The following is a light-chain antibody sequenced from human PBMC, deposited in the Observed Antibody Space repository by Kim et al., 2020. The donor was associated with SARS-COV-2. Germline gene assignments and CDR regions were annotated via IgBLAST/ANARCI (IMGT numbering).Light chain of an antibody. V-gene: IGKV1-27*01. CDR2: AAS. J-gene: IGKJ1*01. Sequence: ATVGDRVTIICRARQDISNYLAWFQLKPGKAPKLLIYAASALQPGVPSRFSGSGSGTDFTLTVTSLQPEDVATYYSQKCDSAPWTFGQGTKVEIK. CDR1: QDISNY. CDR3: QKCDSAPWT.